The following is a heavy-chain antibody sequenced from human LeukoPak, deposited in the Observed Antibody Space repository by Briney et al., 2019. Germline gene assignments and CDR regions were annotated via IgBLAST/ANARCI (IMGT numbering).Heavy chain of an antibody. CDR2: INHSGST. J-gene: IGHJ3*02. D-gene: IGHD5-24*01. CDR1: GGSFSGYY. Sequence: SETLSLTCAVYGGSFSGYYWSWIRQPPGKGLEWIGEINHSGSTNYNPSLKSRVTISVDTSKNQFSLKLSSVTAADTAVYYCARDGYNLDAFDIWGQGTMVTVSS. V-gene: IGHV4-34*01. CDR3: ARDGYNLDAFDI.